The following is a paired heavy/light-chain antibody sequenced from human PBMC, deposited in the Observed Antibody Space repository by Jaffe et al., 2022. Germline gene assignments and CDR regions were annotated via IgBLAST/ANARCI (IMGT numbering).Heavy chain of an antibody. CDR2: IYTSGST. D-gene: IGHD3-3*01. CDR1: GGSISSGSYY. J-gene: IGHJ6*03. Sequence: QVQLQESGPGLVKPSQTLSLTCTVSGGSISSGSYYWSWIRQPAGKGLEWIGRIYTSGSTNYNPSLKSRVTISVDTSKNQFSLKLSSVTAADTAVYYCAREGFWEFSYYMDVWGKGTTVTVSS. V-gene: IGHV4-61*02. CDR3: AREGFWEFSYYMDV.
Light chain of an antibody. V-gene: IGKV1-6*01. Sequence: AIQMTQSPSSLSASVGDRVTITCRASQGIRNDLGWYQQKPGKAPKLLIYAASSLQSGVPSRFSGSGSGTDFTLTISSLQPEDFATYYCLQDYKGTWTFGQGTKVEIK. CDR2: AAS. J-gene: IGKJ1*01. CDR3: LQDYKGTWT. CDR1: QGIRND.